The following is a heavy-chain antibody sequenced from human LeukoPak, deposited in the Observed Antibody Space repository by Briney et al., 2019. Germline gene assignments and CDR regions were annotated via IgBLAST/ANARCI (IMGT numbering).Heavy chain of an antibody. J-gene: IGHJ6*03. D-gene: IGHD3-10*01. CDR2: IYHGGST. CDR1: GYSISSGYY. CDR3: ARARGYYYYMDV. Sequence: SETLSLTCVVSGYSISSGYYWAWIRQPPGKGLELIGSIYHGGSTNCNPSLKSRVTISVDTSKNQFSLNLNSVTAADTAVYYCARARGYYYYMDVWGKGTTVTVSS. V-gene: IGHV4-38-2*01.